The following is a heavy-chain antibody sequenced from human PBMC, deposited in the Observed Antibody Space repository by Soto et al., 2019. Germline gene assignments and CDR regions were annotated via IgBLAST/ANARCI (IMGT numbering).Heavy chain of an antibody. V-gene: IGHV5-51*01. CDR1: GYSFTSYW. J-gene: IGHJ4*02. Sequence: GESLKISCKGSGYSFTSYWIGWVRQMPGKGLEWMGIIYPGDSDTRYSPSFQGQATISADKSISTAYLQWSSLKASGTAMYYCARLPLKEIAVAGLDYWRQGTLVTVSS. CDR3: ARLPLKEIAVAGLDY. CDR2: IYPGDSDT. D-gene: IGHD6-19*01.